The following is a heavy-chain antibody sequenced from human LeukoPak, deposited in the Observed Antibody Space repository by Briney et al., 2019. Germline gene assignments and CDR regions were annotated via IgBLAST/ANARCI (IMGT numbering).Heavy chain of an antibody. Sequence: SETLSLTCTVSGGSVSSSSYYWGWIRQPPGKGLEWIGSIYYSGSTYYNPSLKSRVTISVDTSKNQFSLKLSSVTAADTAVYYCARVGVDYSGNIIKYYFDYWGQGTLVTVSS. J-gene: IGHJ4*02. V-gene: IGHV4-39*01. CDR1: GGSVSSSSYY. D-gene: IGHD4-23*01. CDR3: ARVGVDYSGNIIKYYFDY. CDR2: IYYSGST.